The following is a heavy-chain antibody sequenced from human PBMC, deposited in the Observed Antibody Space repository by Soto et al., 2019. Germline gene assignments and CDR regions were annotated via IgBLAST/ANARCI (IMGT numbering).Heavy chain of an antibody. CDR2: IWYDGSNK. Sequence: QVQLVESGGGVVQPGRSLRLSCAASGFTFSNYGMHWVRQAPGKGLEWVAVIWYDGSNKYYADSVKGRFTISRDNSKITLYVQMNSLRAEDTAVYYCARDGVGYYDSSGYSAYFQHWGQGTLVTVSS. D-gene: IGHD3-22*01. CDR1: GFTFSNYG. V-gene: IGHV3-33*01. J-gene: IGHJ1*01. CDR3: ARDGVGYYDSSGYSAYFQH.